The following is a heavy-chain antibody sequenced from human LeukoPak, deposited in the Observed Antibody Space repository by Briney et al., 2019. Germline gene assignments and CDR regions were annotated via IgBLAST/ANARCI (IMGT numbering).Heavy chain of an antibody. CDR2: IYYSGST. D-gene: IGHD5-18*01. CDR3: ARGECIQLWSRIFDY. J-gene: IGHJ4*02. Sequence: SETLSLTCTVSGGSISSSSHYWDWIRQPPGKGLEWIGSIYYSGSTNYNPSLKSRVTISVDTSKNQFSLKLSSVTAADTAVYYCARGECIQLWSRIFDYWGQGTLVTVSS. V-gene: IGHV4-39*02. CDR1: GGSISSSSHY.